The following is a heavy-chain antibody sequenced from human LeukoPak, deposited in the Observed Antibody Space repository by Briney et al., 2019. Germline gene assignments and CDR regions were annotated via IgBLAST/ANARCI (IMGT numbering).Heavy chain of an antibody. V-gene: IGHV4-30-4*08. CDR2: IYYSRNT. D-gene: IGHD3-22*01. J-gene: IGHJ6*03. CDR3: ARYHSSIVGGSAWRRGDYYMDV. Sequence: PSETLSLTCTVSGGSISSGDYYWSWIPQPPGKGLEWVGYIYYSRNTYYNPSLKSRVTISVDTSKNQFSLKLRSVTAADTAVYYCARYHSSIVGGSAWRRGDYYMDVWGKGTTVTVSS. CDR1: GGSISSGDYY.